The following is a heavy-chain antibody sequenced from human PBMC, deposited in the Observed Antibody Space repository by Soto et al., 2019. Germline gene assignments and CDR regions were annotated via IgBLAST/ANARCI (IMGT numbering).Heavy chain of an antibody. CDR1: GYPFTSYG. CDR2: ISTYNGNT. V-gene: IGHV1-18*04. CDR3: ARDPDPDSSSWSEFDY. J-gene: IGHJ4*02. Sequence: QVQLVQSGAEVKKPGASVTVSCKASGYPFTSYGISWVRQAPGQGLEWMGWISTYNGNTKYVQKFQDRVTMTTDTATSTAYMELRSLRSADTAVYYCARDPDPDSSSWSEFDYWGQGTQVTVSS. D-gene: IGHD6-13*01.